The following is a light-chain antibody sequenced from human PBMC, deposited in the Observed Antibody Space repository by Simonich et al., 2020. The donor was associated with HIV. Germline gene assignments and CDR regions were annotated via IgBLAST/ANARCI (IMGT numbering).Light chain of an antibody. Sequence: DIVMTQTPLSLSVTPGQPASISCKSSQSLLHSYGKTYLYWYLQKPGQSPQLLIYEVSHRFSGVPDRFSGRGSGTDFTLKISRVEAEDVGVYYCMQSIQLPLTFGGGTKVEIK. CDR2: EVS. CDR1: QSLLHSYGKTY. V-gene: IGKV2D-29*02. J-gene: IGKJ4*01. CDR3: MQSIQLPLT.